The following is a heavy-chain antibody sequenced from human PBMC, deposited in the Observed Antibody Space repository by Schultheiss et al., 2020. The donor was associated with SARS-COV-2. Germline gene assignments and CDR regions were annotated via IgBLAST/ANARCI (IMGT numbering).Heavy chain of an antibody. D-gene: IGHD2-15*01. V-gene: IGHV4-34*10. CDR1: AGSFSGNY. Sequence: SETLSLTCAVYAGSFSGNYWSWVRRTPGKGLEWIGEIHHSGSTYYNPSLKSRITMSVDTSKNQFSLKLSSVTAADTAVYYCARLDTPLRAFDIWGQGTMVTVSS. J-gene: IGHJ3*02. CDR3: ARLDTPLRAFDI. CDR2: IHHSGST.